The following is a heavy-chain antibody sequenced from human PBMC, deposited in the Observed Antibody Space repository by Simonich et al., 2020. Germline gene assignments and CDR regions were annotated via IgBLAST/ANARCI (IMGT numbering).Heavy chain of an antibody. V-gene: IGHV3-21*01. J-gene: IGHJ4*02. CDR1: GFTFSSYS. D-gene: IGHD5-18*01. CDR3: ARDVDTAMVFDY. Sequence: EVQLVESGGGLVKPGGSLRLSCAASGFTFSSYSMNWVRQAPGKGVDGGSSISSSSSYIYYADSVKGRFTISRDNAKNSLYLQMNSLRAEDTAVYYCARDVDTAMVFDYWGQGTLVTVSS. CDR2: ISSSSSYI.